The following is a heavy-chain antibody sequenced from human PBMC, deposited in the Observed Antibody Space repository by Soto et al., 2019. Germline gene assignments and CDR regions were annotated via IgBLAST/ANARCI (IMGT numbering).Heavy chain of an antibody. CDR1: GFTFSSYG. D-gene: IGHD1-26*01. V-gene: IGHV3-30*02. Sequence: GGSLRLSCAASGFTFSSYGMHWVRQAPGKGLEWVAVIWYDGSNKYYADSVKGRFTISRDNSKNTLYLQMNSLRAEDTAVYYCAKDRAWELPDNYFDYWGQGTLVTVSS. CDR2: IWYDGSNK. J-gene: IGHJ4*02. CDR3: AKDRAWELPDNYFDY.